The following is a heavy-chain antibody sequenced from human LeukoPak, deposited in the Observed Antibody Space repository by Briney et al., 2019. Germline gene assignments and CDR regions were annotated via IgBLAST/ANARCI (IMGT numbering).Heavy chain of an antibody. V-gene: IGHV3-30*18. CDR1: AFTFSSYG. Sequence: PARSLRLSCAASAFTFSSYGMHWVRQAPGTGVEWVAFISYHGSSTYYADSVKGRFTISRDNSRNTLYLQINTLRCEATAIYYCAKDQGTMAGTMVYWGQGTLVTVSS. D-gene: IGHD6-19*01. CDR3: AKDQGTMAGTMVY. J-gene: IGHJ4*02. CDR2: ISYHGSST.